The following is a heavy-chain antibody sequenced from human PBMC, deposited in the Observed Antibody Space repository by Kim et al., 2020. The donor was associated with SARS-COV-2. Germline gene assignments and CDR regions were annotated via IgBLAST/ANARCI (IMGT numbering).Heavy chain of an antibody. D-gene: IGHD6-13*01. Sequence: SETLSLTCTVSGGSISSYYWSWIRQPPGKGLEWIGYIYYSGSTNYNPSLKSRVTISVDTSKNQFSLKLSSVTAADTAVYYCARAREGYSSSWNLDYWGQGTLVTGSS. J-gene: IGHJ4*02. CDR1: GGSISSYY. CDR3: ARAREGYSSSWNLDY. CDR2: IYYSGST. V-gene: IGHV4-59*01.